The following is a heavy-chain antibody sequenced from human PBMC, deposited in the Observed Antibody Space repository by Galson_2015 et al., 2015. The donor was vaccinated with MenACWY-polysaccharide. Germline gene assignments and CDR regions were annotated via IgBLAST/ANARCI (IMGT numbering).Heavy chain of an antibody. Sequence: ETLSLTCTVSGGSISSYRWTWLRQPPGKGLEWIGDIYYTGTTKYNPSLTSRVTISVDTSKKYFSLKLSSVTAADTAVYYCAGLMAGSPFGWFDPWGQGTLVTVSS. J-gene: IGHJ5*02. D-gene: IGHD6-19*01. CDR3: AGLMAGSPFGWFDP. CDR1: GGSISSYR. CDR2: IYYTGTT. V-gene: IGHV4-59*01.